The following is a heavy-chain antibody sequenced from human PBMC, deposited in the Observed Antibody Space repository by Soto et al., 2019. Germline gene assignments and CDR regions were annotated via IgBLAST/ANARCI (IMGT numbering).Heavy chain of an antibody. V-gene: IGHV3-13*01. CDR3: ARDGYSSSWYGRYYYYGMDV. D-gene: IGHD6-13*01. CDR2: IGTAGDT. J-gene: IGHJ6*02. CDR1: GFTFSSYD. Sequence: GGSLRLSCAASGFTFSSYDMHWVRQATGKGLEWVSAIGTAGDTYYPGSVKGRFTISRENAKNSLYLQMNSLRAEDTAVYYCARDGYSSSWYGRYYYYGMDVWGQGTTVTVSS.